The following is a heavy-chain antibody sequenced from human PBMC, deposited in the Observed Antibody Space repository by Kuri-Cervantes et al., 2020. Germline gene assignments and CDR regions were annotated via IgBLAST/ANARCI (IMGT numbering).Heavy chain of an antibody. CDR2: ISGSGGST. V-gene: IGHV3-23*01. D-gene: IGHD3-22*01. Sequence: GESLKISCAASGFTFSSYAMSWVRQAPGKGLEWVSAISGSGGSTYYADSVKGRFTISRDNSKNTLYLQMNSLRAEDTAVYYCARDKTYYYDSSGLTDVWGKGTTVTVSS. CDR1: GFTFSSYA. J-gene: IGHJ6*04. CDR3: ARDKTYYYDSSGLTDV.